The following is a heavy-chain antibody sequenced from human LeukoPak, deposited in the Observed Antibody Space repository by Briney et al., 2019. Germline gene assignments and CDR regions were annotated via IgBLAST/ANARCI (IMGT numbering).Heavy chain of an antibody. J-gene: IGHJ4*02. D-gene: IGHD6-13*01. Sequence: GESLKISCKGSGYSFTSYWISWVRQVPGKGLEWMGRIDPSDSYTNYSPSFQGHVTISADKSITTAYLQWSSLKASDTAMYYCARHIVVAGTGLLGGIDYWGQGTLVTVSS. V-gene: IGHV5-10-1*01. CDR3: ARHIVVAGTGLLGGIDY. CDR2: IDPSDSYT. CDR1: GYSFTSYW.